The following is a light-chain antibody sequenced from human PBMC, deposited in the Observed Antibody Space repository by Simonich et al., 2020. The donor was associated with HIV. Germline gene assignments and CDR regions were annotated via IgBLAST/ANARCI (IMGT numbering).Light chain of an antibody. CDR2: GAS. CDR1: QSVRSQ. V-gene: IGKV3-15*01. CDR3: QQYNNWPPGYT. J-gene: IGKJ2*01. Sequence: EIVLTQSPATLSLSPGERATLFCRASQSVRSQLAWYQQKPGQAPRLLIYGASTRDTGIPARFSGSGSGTEFTLTISSMQSEDFAIYYCQQYNNWPPGYTFGQGTKLEIK.